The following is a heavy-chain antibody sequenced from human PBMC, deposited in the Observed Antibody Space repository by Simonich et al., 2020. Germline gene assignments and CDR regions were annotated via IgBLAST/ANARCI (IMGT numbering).Heavy chain of an antibody. CDR3: TTLAYCGGDCYYYFDY. V-gene: IGHV3-15*01. CDR2: IKSKTDGGTT. CDR1: GFTFSNAW. D-gene: IGHD2-21*02. J-gene: IGHJ4*02. Sequence: EVQLVESGGGLVKPGGSLRLSCAASGFTFSNAWMSWVRQAPRKGLKWVGRIKSKTDGGTTDYAAPVKGRFTISRDDSKNTLYLQMNSLKTEDTAVYYCTTLAYCGGDCYYYFDYWGQGTLVTVSS.